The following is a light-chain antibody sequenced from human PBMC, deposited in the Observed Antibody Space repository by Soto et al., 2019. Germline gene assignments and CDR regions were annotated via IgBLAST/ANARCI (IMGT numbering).Light chain of an antibody. CDR1: SSDFGAYNY. CDR3: SSYTGSDSYVI. V-gene: IGLV2-14*01. CDR2: EVS. J-gene: IGLJ2*01. Sequence: QSALTQPASVSGSRGQSITISCTGTSSDFGAYNYVSWYQHHPGKAPQPMIYEVSNRPSGVSNRFSGSKSGNTASLTISGLQAEDEADYYCSSYTGSDSYVIFGGGTKVTVL.